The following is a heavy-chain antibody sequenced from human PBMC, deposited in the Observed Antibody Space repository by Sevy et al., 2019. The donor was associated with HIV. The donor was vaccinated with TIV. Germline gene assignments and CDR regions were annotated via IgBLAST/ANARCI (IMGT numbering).Heavy chain of an antibody. CDR2: IYYSGST. V-gene: IGHV4-59*13. J-gene: IGHJ1*01. CDR1: GGSISSYY. CDR3: ARGYSYGYWGSYCFQH. D-gene: IGHD5-18*01. Sequence: SETLSLTCTVSGGSISSYYWSWIRQPPGKGLEWIGYIYYSGSTNYNPSLKSRVTISVDTSKNQFSLKRSSVTAADTAVYYCARGYSYGYWGSYCFQHWGQGTLVTVSS.